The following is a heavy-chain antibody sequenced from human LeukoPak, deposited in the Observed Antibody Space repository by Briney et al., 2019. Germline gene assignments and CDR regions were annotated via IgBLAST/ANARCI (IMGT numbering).Heavy chain of an antibody. CDR1: GGSFSGYY. CDR3: ARGCGGDCYYLDY. V-gene: IGHV4-34*01. CDR2: INHSGST. D-gene: IGHD2-21*01. Sequence: SETLSLTCAVYGGSFSGYYWSWIRQPPGKGLEWIGEINHSGSTNYNPSLKSRVTISVDTSKNQFSLKLSSVTAADTAVYYCARGCGGDCYYLDYWGQGTLVTVSS. J-gene: IGHJ4*02.